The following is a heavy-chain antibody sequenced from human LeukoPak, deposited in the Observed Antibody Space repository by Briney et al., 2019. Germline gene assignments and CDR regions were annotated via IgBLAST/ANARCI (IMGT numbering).Heavy chain of an antibody. Sequence: SETLSLTCTVSGGSISSYYWSWIRQPPGKGLEWIGYIYYSGSTNYNPSLKSRVTISVDTSKNQFSLKLSSVTAADTAVYYCARVRFHFDYWGQGTLVTVSS. CDR2: IYYSGST. J-gene: IGHJ4*02. CDR3: ARVRFHFDY. CDR1: GGSISSYY. V-gene: IGHV4-59*01. D-gene: IGHD3-10*01.